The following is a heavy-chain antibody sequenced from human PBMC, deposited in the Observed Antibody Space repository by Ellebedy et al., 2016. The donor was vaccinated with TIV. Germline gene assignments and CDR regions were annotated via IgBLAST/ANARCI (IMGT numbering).Heavy chain of an antibody. D-gene: IGHD6-13*01. Sequence: GGSLRLSCAASGFTFSSYSMNWVRQAPGKGLEWVSSISSSSSYIYYADSVKGRFTISRDNAKNSLYLQMNSLRAEDTAVYYCASGWKDGYSSSWYYFDYWGQGTLVTVSS. CDR3: ASGWKDGYSSSWYYFDY. V-gene: IGHV3-21*01. CDR1: GFTFSSYS. CDR2: ISSSSSYI. J-gene: IGHJ4*02.